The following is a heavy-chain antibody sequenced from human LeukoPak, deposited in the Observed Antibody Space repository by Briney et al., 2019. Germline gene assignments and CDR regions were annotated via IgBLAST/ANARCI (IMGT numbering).Heavy chain of an antibody. CDR2: IYPGDSDT. CDR1: GYSFTNYW. J-gene: IGHJ3*02. CDR3: ARHDYGDSRGWGAFDI. V-gene: IGHV5-51*01. Sequence: GESLKISCKASGYSFTNYWIGWVRQMPGKGLERMGIIYPGDSDTRYSPSFQGQVTISADKSINTAYLQWSSLKASDTAIYYCARHDYGDSRGWGAFDIWGQGTMVTVSS. D-gene: IGHD4-17*01.